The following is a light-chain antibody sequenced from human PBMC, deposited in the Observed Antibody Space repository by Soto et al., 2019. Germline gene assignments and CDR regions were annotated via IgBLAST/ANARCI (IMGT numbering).Light chain of an antibody. J-gene: IGLJ1*01. Sequence: QSALTQPASVSGSPGQSITISCSGTSSDIGTYDHVAWFQQFPGKTPKLMIYSVSNRPSGVSYRFSGSKSGNTASLTIYGLQAEDEADYYCCSYAGSYTHVFGTGTKLTVL. V-gene: IGLV2-14*01. CDR2: SVS. CDR3: CSYAGSYTHV. CDR1: SSDIGTYDH.